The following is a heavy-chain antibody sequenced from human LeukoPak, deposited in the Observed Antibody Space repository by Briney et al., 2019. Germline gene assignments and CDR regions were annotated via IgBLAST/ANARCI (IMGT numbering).Heavy chain of an antibody. V-gene: IGHV4-39*07. D-gene: IGHD6-13*01. CDR1: GGSISSYY. J-gene: IGHJ3*02. Sequence: PSETLSLTCTVSGGSISSYYWGWIRQPPGKGLEWIGSIYYSGSTYYNPSLKSRVTISVDTSKNQFSLKLSSVTAADTAVYYCARGRVPYSIDAFDIWGQGAMVTVSS. CDR3: ARGRVPYSIDAFDI. CDR2: IYYSGST.